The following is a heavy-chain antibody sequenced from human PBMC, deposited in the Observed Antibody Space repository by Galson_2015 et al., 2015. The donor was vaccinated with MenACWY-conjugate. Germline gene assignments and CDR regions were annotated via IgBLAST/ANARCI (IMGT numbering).Heavy chain of an antibody. V-gene: IGHV5-51*01. J-gene: IGHJ4*02. Sequence: QSGAEVKKPGESLTISCKGSGYSFTSYWIGWVRQMPGKGLEWMGIIYPGDSDTRYSPSFQGQVTISADKSISTAYLQWSSLKASDTAMYYCARPTHDSYGYSPFDYWGQGTLVTVSS. D-gene: IGHD5-18*01. CDR1: GYSFTSYW. CDR3: ARPTHDSYGYSPFDY. CDR2: IYPGDSDT.